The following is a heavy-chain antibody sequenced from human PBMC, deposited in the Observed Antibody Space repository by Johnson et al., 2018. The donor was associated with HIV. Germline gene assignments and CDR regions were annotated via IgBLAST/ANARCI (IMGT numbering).Heavy chain of an antibody. J-gene: IGHJ3*02. V-gene: IGHV3-30*02. D-gene: IGHD2-2*01. CDR3: AKDGAMAFDI. CDR2: IRYDGSNK. Sequence: QVQLVESGGGVVQPGGSLRLSCAASGFTFSSYGMHWVRQAPGKGLEWVAFIRYDGSNKYYADSVKGRFTISRDKSKNTLYLQMNSLRAEDTAVYYCAKDGAMAFDIWGQGTKVTVSS. CDR1: GFTFSSYG.